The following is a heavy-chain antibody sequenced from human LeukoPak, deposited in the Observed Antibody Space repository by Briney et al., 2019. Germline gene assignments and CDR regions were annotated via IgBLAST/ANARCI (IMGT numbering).Heavy chain of an antibody. CDR1: GFTFRNYG. Sequence: GGSLRLSCEASGFTFRNYGMHWVRQAPGKGLDWVGVIWFVGSNRYYADSVKGRFTISRDNSKNTLYLQVNSVRAEDTAVYYCARDTSGYYDYWGQGALVTVSS. J-gene: IGHJ4*02. CDR3: ARDTSGYYDY. D-gene: IGHD2-15*01. V-gene: IGHV3-33*01. CDR2: IWFVGSNR.